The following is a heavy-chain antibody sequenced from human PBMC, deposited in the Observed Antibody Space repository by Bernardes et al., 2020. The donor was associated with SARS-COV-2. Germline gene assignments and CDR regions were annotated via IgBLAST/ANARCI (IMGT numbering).Heavy chain of an antibody. V-gene: IGHV1-18*01. J-gene: IGHJ5*02. D-gene: IGHD5-18*01. CDR2: ISADKGNT. CDR1: GYSFTSYG. CDR3: ATVVGYSYGGGWFDP. Sequence: ASVKVSCKASGYSFTSYGISWVRQAPEQGLEWMGWISADKGNTNYAQNLQGRVTMTTDTSTNTAYMELRSLRSDDTAVYYCATVVGYSYGGGWFDPWGQGTLVTVSS.